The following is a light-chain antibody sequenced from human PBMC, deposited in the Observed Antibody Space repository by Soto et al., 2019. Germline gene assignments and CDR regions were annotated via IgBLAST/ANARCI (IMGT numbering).Light chain of an antibody. CDR2: DVI. J-gene: IGLJ3*02. CDR1: SSDVGVYNY. Sequence: QSALTQPRSVSGSPGQSVTISCTGTSSDVGVYNYVSWYQQHPGKAPQLVIYDVIKRPSGVPYRFSCSKSGNTASLTISGLQAEDEAEYSCCAYAGSSLWVFGGGTKLTVL. CDR3: CAYAGSSLWV. V-gene: IGLV2-11*01.